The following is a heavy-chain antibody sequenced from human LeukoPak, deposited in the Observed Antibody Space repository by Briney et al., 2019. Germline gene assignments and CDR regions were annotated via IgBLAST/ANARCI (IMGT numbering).Heavy chain of an antibody. CDR3: ARHTLLNDCYYFDC. D-gene: IGHD2-21*01. V-gene: IGHV3-7*03. Sequence: GGSLRLSCAASGFTFSSSAMSWARQAPGKGLEWVANIKQDGSETYYVDSVKGRYTISRDNAKYSLYLQINSLRAEDTAVYYCARHTLLNDCYYFDCWGQGTLVTVSS. J-gene: IGHJ4*02. CDR1: GFTFSSSA. CDR2: IKQDGSET.